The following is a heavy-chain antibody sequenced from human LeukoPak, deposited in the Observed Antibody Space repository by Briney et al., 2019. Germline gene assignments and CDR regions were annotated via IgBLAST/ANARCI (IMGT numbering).Heavy chain of an antibody. D-gene: IGHD1-1*01. Sequence: ASVKVSCKASGYTFTSHDINWVRQATGQGLEWMGWMNPKSGNTGYAQKFQGRVTMTRDTSTNTAYMELYSLRSEDTAVYYCARGYSPTIRTTGNDYWGQGTLVTVSS. CDR3: ARGYSPTIRTTGNDY. CDR2: MNPKSGNT. V-gene: IGHV1-8*01. CDR1: GYTFTSHD. J-gene: IGHJ4*02.